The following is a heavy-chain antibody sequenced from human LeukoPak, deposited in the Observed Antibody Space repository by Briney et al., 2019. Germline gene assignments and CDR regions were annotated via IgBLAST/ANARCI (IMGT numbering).Heavy chain of an antibody. CDR2: LSSNGRDI. CDR3: VKGGSFSPFDI. CDR1: GFTFSDYT. V-gene: IGHV3-64D*06. J-gene: IGHJ3*02. D-gene: IGHD3-16*01. Sequence: PGGSLRLSCAASGFTFSDYTMHWIRQAPGKGLESVSALSSNGRDIYYADSVKGRFTISRDNSKNTLYLQMSNLRGEDTAVFYCVKGGSFSPFDIWGPGTMVTVSS.